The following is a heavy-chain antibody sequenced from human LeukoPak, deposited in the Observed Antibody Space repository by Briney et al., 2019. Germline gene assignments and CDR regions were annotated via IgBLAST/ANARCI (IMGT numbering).Heavy chain of an antibody. Sequence: GGSLRLSCAASGFTFSSYSMNWVRQAPGKGLEWGSSISSSSSYIYYADSVKGRFTISRDNAKNSLYLQMNSLRAEDTAVYYCARGGFPGDGYNLDYFDYWGQGTLVTVSS. J-gene: IGHJ4*02. CDR2: ISSSSSYI. D-gene: IGHD5-24*01. V-gene: IGHV3-21*01. CDR3: ARGGFPGDGYNLDYFDY. CDR1: GFTFSSYS.